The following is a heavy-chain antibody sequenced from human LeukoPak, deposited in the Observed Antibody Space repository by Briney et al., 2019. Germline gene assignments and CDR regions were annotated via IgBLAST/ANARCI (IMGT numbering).Heavy chain of an antibody. CDR3: ARSSSSWYYFDY. Sequence: SVKVSCKASGYTFTNYTLNWVRQAPGQGLEWMGGIIPIFGTANYAQKFQGRVTITADESTSTAYMELSSLRSEDTAVYYCARSSSSWYYFDYWGQGTLVTVSS. CDR2: IIPIFGTA. J-gene: IGHJ4*02. V-gene: IGHV1-69*13. D-gene: IGHD6-13*01. CDR1: GYTFTNYT.